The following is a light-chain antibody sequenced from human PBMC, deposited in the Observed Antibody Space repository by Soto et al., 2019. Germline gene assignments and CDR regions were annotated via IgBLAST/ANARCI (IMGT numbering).Light chain of an antibody. CDR2: DVS. Sequence: QSALTQPASVSGSPGQSITISCTGTSSDVGGYNYVSWYQQYPGKVPKLVIYDVSNRPSGVSNRFSGSKSGNTASLTISGLQAEDEADYYCSSYTSSATYVFGTGTKVTVL. CDR3: SSYTSSATYV. V-gene: IGLV2-14*01. CDR1: SSDVGGYNY. J-gene: IGLJ1*01.